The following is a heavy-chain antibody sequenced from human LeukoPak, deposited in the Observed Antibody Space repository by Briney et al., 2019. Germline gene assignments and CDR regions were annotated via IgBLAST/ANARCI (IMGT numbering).Heavy chain of an antibody. D-gene: IGHD5-24*01. V-gene: IGHV4-61*02. J-gene: IGHJ4*02. CDR2: IYTSGST. CDR3: ASEDGYNRLDY. Sequence: PSETLSLTCTVSGDSISTGSYCWRWIRQPAGKGLEWIGRIYTSGSTNYNPSLKSRVTISVDTPKNQFSLKLTSVTAADTAVYYCASEDGYNRLDYWGQGILVTVSS. CDR1: GDSISTGSYC.